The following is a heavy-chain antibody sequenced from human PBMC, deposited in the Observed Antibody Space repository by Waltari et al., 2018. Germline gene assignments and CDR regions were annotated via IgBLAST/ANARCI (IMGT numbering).Heavy chain of an antibody. V-gene: IGHV3-21*03. CDR3: TTGRQTNDAFDI. CDR1: GLTFSSYS. CDR2: LSISSYI. J-gene: IGHJ3*02. Sequence: EVQLVESGGGLVKPGGSMRHSCAASGLTFSSYSMNWARQAPGKGLELVPSLSISSYIHYADSVKGRFTSSRDNAKNSLYLQMSSLKIEDTAVYYCTTGRQTNDAFDIWGQGTMVTVSS. D-gene: IGHD1-26*01.